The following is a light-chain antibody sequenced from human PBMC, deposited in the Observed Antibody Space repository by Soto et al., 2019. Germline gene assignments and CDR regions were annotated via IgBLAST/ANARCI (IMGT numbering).Light chain of an antibody. CDR3: QQFNSWPLT. CDR1: QSINSA. V-gene: IGKV3-11*01. Sequence: DIVMTQSPDSLAVSPGERATLSCRASQSINSALAWYQQKPGQAPRLLIYDASKRATDIPARFSGSGSGIDFTLTISSLEPEDFAVYYCQQFNSWPLTFGGGTKVDIK. CDR2: DAS. J-gene: IGKJ4*01.